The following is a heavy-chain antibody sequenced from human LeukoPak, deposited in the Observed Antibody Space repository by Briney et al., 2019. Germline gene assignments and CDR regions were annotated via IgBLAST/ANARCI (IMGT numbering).Heavy chain of an antibody. Sequence: GESLRLSCAASGVTLRNYGLSWVRHTPGKGLEWVSAIRGSGDTTFYADSVKGRFTISRDNSENTVYLQMNSLRAEDTAVYYCEKRGDKLDLIWGQGTLVTVSS. CDR2: IRGSGDTT. J-gene: IGHJ4*02. D-gene: IGHD2-21*02. CDR1: GVTLRNYG. CDR3: EKRGDKLDLI. V-gene: IGHV3-23*01.